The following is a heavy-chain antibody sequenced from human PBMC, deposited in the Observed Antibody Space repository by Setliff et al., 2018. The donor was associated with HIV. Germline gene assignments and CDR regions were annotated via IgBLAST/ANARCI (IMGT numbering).Heavy chain of an antibody. CDR2: IYYSGST. V-gene: IGHV4-39*01. Sequence: SETLSLTCTVSGGSIISSTYFWGWIRQPPGKGLECIGNIYYSGSTSYNPSLKSRVTISVDTSKNQFSLKLSSVTAADTAVYYCARGGRKDLADYWGQGTQVTVSS. J-gene: IGHJ4*02. CDR1: GGSIISSTYF. D-gene: IGHD3-16*01. CDR3: ARGGRKDLADY.